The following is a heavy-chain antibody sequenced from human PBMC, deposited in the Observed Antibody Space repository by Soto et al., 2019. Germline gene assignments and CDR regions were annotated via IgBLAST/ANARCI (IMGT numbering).Heavy chain of an antibody. V-gene: IGHV4-39*01. J-gene: IGHJ4*02. CDR1: GGSISSSSYY. CDR3: ARNPTYYYDSSGYSPDY. Sequence: SETLSLTCTVSGGSISSSSYYWGWIRQPPGKGLEWIGSIYYSGSTYYNPSLKSRVTISVDTSKNQFSLKLSSVTAADTAVYYCARNPTYYYDSSGYSPDYWGQGTLVTVS. CDR2: IYYSGST. D-gene: IGHD3-22*01.